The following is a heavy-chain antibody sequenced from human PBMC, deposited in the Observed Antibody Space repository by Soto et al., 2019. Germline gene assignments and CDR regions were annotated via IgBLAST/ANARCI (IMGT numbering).Heavy chain of an antibody. V-gene: IGHV1-69*01. D-gene: IGHD6-6*01. CDR2: IIPIFGTA. CDR3: ARNISARRGAFYNWFAP. CDR1: GGTFSSYA. J-gene: IGHJ5*02. Sequence: QVQLVQSGAEVKKPGSSVKVSCKASGGTFSSYAISWVRQAPGQGLEWMGGIIPIFGTANYEQKFQGRVTITADESTSTAHMELSSLRSEDTAVYYCARNISARRGAFYNWFAPWGPGTLVTVSS.